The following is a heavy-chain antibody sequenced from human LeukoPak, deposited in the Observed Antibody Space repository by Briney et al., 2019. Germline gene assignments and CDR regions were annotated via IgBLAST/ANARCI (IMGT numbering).Heavy chain of an antibody. CDR3: ARNQAFDY. CDR2: ISYDESDK. D-gene: IGHD1-14*01. V-gene: IGHV3-30-3*01. CDR1: GFTFSSYA. Sequence: GGSLRLSCAASGFTFSSYAMHWVRQAPVKGLEWVAVISYDESDKYYADSVKGRFTISRDNSKNTLYLQMNSLRPEDTAVYYCARNQAFDYWGQGTLVTVSS. J-gene: IGHJ4*02.